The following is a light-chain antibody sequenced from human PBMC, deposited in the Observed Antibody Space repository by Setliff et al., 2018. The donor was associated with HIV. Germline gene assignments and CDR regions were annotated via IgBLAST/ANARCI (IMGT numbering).Light chain of an antibody. CDR3: SSFTTTTTLV. CDR2: EVS. V-gene: IGLV2-14*01. J-gene: IGLJ1*01. CDR1: SSDVGSYNY. Sequence: QSVLTQPAPVSGSPGQSITISCTGTSSDVGSYNYVSWYQQHPGKAPKLMISEVSNRPSGVSNRFSGSKSDNTASLTISGLQAEDEADYFCSSFTTTTTLVFGTGTKVTVL.